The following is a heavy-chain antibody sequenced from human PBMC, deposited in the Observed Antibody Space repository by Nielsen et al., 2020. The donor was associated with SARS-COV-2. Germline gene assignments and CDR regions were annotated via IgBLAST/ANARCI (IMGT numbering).Heavy chain of an antibody. CDR1: GYTFTSYD. CDR3: AREVKDSGGSSGGFDY. CDR2: MNPNSGNT. V-gene: IGHV1-8*01. D-gene: IGHD2-15*01. Sequence: ASVKVSCKASGYTFTSYDINWVRQATGQGLEWMGWMNPNSGNTGYAQKFQGRVTMTRNTSISTAYMELSNLRSEDTAVYYCAREVKDSGGSSGGFDYWGQGTLVTVSS. J-gene: IGHJ4*02.